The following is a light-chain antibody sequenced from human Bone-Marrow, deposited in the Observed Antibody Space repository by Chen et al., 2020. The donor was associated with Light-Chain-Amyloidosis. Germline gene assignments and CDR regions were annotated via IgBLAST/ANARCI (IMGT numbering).Light chain of an antibody. CDR2: EVT. CDR3: SSYTITNTLV. CDR1: SSDVGGDNH. J-gene: IGLJ1*01. Sequence: QSALNQPDSVSGSPGQSITLSFTGTSSDVGGDNHVSWYQQHQDKSPKLMFYEVTNRPSWVPDRFSGSKSDNTASLTISALQTEDEADYFCSSYTITNTLVFGSGTRVTVL. V-gene: IGLV2-14*01.